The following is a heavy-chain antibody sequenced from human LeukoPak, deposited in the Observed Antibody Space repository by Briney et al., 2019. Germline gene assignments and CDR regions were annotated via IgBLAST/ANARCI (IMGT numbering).Heavy chain of an antibody. D-gene: IGHD3-22*01. CDR3: ARDGGTRLKYSFGYGDS. V-gene: IGHV3-48*04. Sequence: GGSLRLSCAASGFTFSDYGMHWVRQAPGKGLEWVSYISGSGDTIYYADSVKGRFTISRDNAKNSLYLQMNSLRAEDTAVYYCARDGGTRLKYSFGYGDSWGQGTLVTVSS. CDR1: GFTFSDYG. J-gene: IGHJ4*02. CDR2: ISGSGDTI.